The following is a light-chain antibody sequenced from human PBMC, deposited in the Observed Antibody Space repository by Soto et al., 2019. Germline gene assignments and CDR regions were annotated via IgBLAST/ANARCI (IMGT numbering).Light chain of an antibody. CDR2: DAS. V-gene: IGKV1-5*01. J-gene: IGKJ3*01. CDR1: QSSSRS. Sequence: DIRMTQSPSTLSASVGDRVTITCRASQSSSRSLAWYQQKSGKARKLLIYDASSLESGVPSRFSGSGFGTEFSLTISGLQPDDFATHYCQQDQSYFLSFGPGTTVHMK. CDR3: QQDQSYFLS.